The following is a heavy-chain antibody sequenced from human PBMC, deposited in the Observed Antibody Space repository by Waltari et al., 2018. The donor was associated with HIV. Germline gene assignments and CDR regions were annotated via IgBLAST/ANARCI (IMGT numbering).Heavy chain of an antibody. D-gene: IGHD5-18*01. CDR2: IYSSGSP. V-gene: IGHV4-61*02. CDR3: ARYSSGQYYFDY. Sequence: QVQLQESGPGLVKPSQTLSVTCTVSGGSISSGSYYWSWIRPPAGKGLEWIGRIYSSGSPRYNPSLKSRVTISLDTSKNQFSLKLSSVTAADTAVYYCARYSSGQYYFDYWGQGTLVTVSS. J-gene: IGHJ4*02. CDR1: GGSISSGSYY.